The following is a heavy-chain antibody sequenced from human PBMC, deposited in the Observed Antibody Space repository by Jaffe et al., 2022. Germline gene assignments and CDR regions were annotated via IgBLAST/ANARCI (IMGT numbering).Heavy chain of an antibody. CDR2: IGGSGADT. J-gene: IGHJ5*02. CDR1: GFIFSSYA. D-gene: IGHD3-16*01. Sequence: EVQLLESGGGLVQPGGSLRLSCAASGFIFSSYAMNWVRQAPGKGLEWVSIIGGSGADTLYADSVRGRFTISRDNSKNTLYLQMNSLRADDTAVYYCAKDLYQVPAWGQGTLVTVSS. CDR3: AKDLYQVPA. V-gene: IGHV3-23*01.